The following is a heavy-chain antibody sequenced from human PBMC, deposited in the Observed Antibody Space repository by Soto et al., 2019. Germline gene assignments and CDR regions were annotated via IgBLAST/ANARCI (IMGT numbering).Heavy chain of an antibody. CDR1: GFTLSSYT. Sequence: GGSLRLSCAASGFTLSSYTMNWVRQAPGKGLEWISYISSSGGTTYYADSVRGRFTISRDNAKKSLYLQMNSLRDEDTAVYYCAREGWELLRGGNFDYWGQGTLVTVSS. D-gene: IGHD1-26*01. CDR3: AREGWELLRGGNFDY. V-gene: IGHV3-48*02. CDR2: ISSSGGTT. J-gene: IGHJ4*02.